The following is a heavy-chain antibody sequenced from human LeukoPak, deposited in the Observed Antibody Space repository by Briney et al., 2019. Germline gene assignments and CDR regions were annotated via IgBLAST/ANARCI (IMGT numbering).Heavy chain of an antibody. J-gene: IGHJ4*02. Sequence: ASVKVSCKASGYTFTSYDINWVRQATGQGLEWMGWMNPNSGNTGYAQKFQGRVTMTRNTSISTAYMGLSSLRSEDTAVYYCASSPQYYYDSSGYYDYWGQGTLVTVSS. V-gene: IGHV1-8*01. CDR1: GYTFTSYD. CDR2: MNPNSGNT. D-gene: IGHD3-22*01. CDR3: ASSPQYYYDSSGYYDY.